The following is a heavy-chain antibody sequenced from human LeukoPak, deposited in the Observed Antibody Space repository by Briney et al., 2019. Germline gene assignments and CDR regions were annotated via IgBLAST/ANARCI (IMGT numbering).Heavy chain of an antibody. Sequence: GASVKVSCKASGGTFSSYAISWVRQAPGQGLEWMGGIIPIFGTANYAQKFQGRVTITADESTSTAYMELSSLRSEDTAVYYCARGWSSSWYSPYYYYYYMDVWGKGTTVTISS. D-gene: IGHD6-13*01. CDR3: ARGWSSSWYSPYYYYYYMDV. CDR2: IIPIFGTA. CDR1: GGTFSSYA. V-gene: IGHV1-69*13. J-gene: IGHJ6*03.